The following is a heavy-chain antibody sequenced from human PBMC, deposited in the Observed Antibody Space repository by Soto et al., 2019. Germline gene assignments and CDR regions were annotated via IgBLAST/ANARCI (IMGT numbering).Heavy chain of an antibody. D-gene: IGHD3-22*01. CDR3: AKPSDYYDSSGYSAGFDY. V-gene: IGHV3-23*01. J-gene: IGHJ4*02. CDR1: GFTFSSYA. Sequence: PGGSLRLSCAASGFTFSSYAMSWVRQAPGKGLEWVSAISGSGGSTYYADSVKGRFTISRDNSKNTLYLQMNSLRAEDTAVYYCAKPSDYYDSSGYSAGFDYWSQGTLVTVSS. CDR2: ISGSGGST.